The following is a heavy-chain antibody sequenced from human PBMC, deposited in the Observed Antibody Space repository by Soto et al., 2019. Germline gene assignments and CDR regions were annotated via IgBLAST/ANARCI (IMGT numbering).Heavy chain of an antibody. D-gene: IGHD3-22*01. Sequence: ASVKVSCKVSGYTLTELSMHWVRQAPGKGLEWMGGFDPEDGETTYAQKFQGRVTMTEDTSTDTAYMELSSLRSEDTAVYYCATVSRRRPEIVIDPRGQGTLVTVSS. CDR1: GYTLTELS. CDR3: ATVSRRRPEIVIDP. CDR2: FDPEDGET. V-gene: IGHV1-24*01. J-gene: IGHJ5*02.